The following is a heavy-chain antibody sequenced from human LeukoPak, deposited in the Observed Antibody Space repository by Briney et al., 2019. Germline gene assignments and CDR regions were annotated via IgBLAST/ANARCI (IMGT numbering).Heavy chain of an antibody. D-gene: IGHD3-22*01. CDR1: GITFTDAW. CDR3: LTCYYDSSGLGYYYGMDV. CDR2: IKSKTDGGTT. Sequence: GGSLRLSCTASGITFTDAWMNWVRQAPGKGLEWVGRIKSKTDGGTTEYTSPVRGRFSISRDDSKKTVYLQMNSLKTGDTAVYYCLTCYYDSSGLGYYYGMDVWGQGTTVTVSS. J-gene: IGHJ6*02. V-gene: IGHV3-15*01.